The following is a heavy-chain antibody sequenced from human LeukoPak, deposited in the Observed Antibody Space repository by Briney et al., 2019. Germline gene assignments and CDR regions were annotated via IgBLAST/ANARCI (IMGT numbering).Heavy chain of an antibody. CDR3: AREAYYYYYMDV. J-gene: IGHJ6*03. Sequence: ASETLSLTCTVSGGSISSYYWSWIRQPAGKGLGWIGRIYTSGSTNYNPSLKSRVTMSVDTSKNQFSLKLSSVTAADTAVCYCAREAYYYYYMDVWGKGTTVTVSS. CDR1: GGSISSYY. CDR2: IYTSGST. V-gene: IGHV4-4*07.